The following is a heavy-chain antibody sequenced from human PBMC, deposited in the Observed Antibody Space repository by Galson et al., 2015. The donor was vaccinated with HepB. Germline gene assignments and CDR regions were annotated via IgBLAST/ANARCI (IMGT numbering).Heavy chain of an antibody. CDR1: GFTFSSYA. V-gene: IGHV3-30*04. D-gene: IGHD2-15*01. CDR2: ISYDGSNK. CDR3: ARDVMVVGLSGFGY. Sequence: SLRLSCAASGFTFSSYAMHWVRQAPGKGLEWVAVISYDGSNKYYADSVKGRFTISRDNSKNTLYLQMNSLRAEDTAVYYCARDVMVVGLSGFGYWGQGTLVTVSS. J-gene: IGHJ4*02.